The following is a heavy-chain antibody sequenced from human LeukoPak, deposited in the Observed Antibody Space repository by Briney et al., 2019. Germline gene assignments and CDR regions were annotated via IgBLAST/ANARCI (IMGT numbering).Heavy chain of an antibody. CDR3: AKGSRFGESPIDY. CDR1: GFTLTGYA. D-gene: IGHD3-10*01. J-gene: IGHJ4*02. V-gene: IGHV3-23*01. Sequence: PGGSLRLSCAASGFTLTGYAMTWARQAPGKGLKWFSAISGIGGSTYYADSVKGRFTISRDNSKNTLYLQMNSLRAEDTAVYYCAKGSRFGESPIDYWGQGTLVTVSS. CDR2: ISGIGGST.